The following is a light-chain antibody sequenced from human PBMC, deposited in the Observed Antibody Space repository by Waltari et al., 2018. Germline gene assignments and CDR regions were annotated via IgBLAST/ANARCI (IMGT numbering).Light chain of an antibody. CDR1: ESLVRRVGNTE. J-gene: IGKJ1*01. Sequence: DVVLTQSPLFLPVALGQPASISCRSSESLVRRVGNTELYWFHQRPGQSPRRLIYKVSNRDSGVPDRFSGSGSGSDFTLEISRVEAEDVGIYYCMQGTHWPPWTFGQGTKVEI. CDR3: MQGTHWPPWT. V-gene: IGKV2-30*02. CDR2: KVS.